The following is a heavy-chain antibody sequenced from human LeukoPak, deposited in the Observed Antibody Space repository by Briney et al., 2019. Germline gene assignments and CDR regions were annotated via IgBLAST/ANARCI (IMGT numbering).Heavy chain of an antibody. CDR1: SYTFTSYG. CDR3: ARDHLDIVVVPAAPGVDY. CDR2: ISAYNGNT. V-gene: IGHV1-18*01. J-gene: IGHJ4*02. D-gene: IGHD2-2*03. Sequence: ASVKVSCKASSYTFTSYGLSWVRQAPGRGLEWMVWISAYNGNTNYAQKLQGGVTMTTDTSTSTAYMELRSLRSDDTAVYYCARDHLDIVVVPAAPGVDYWGQGTLVTVSS.